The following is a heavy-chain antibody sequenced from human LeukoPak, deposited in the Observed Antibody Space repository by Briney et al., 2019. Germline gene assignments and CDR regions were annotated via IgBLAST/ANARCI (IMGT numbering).Heavy chain of an antibody. CDR1: GYTFTGYY. D-gene: IGHD3-10*01. CDR2: INPNSGGT. CDR3: ARGNPTMVRGVIITGTFRFDP. V-gene: IGHV1-2*06. J-gene: IGHJ5*02. Sequence: ASVKVSCKASGYTFTGYYMHWVRQAPGQGLEWMGRINPNSGGTNYAQKFQGRVTMTRDTSISTAYMELSRLRSDDTAVYYCARGNPTMVRGVIITGTFRFDPWGQGTLVTVSS.